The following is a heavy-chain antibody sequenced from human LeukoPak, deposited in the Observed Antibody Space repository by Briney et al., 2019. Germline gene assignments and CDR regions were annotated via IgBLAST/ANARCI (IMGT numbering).Heavy chain of an antibody. CDR2: IYYSGST. Sequence: SETLSLTCTVSGGSISSSSYYWGWIRQPPGKGLEWIGSIYYSGSTYYNPSLKSRVTISVDTSKNQFSLKLSSVTAADTAVYYCARGSDYYYYGMDVWSQGTTVTVSS. CDR1: GGSISSSSYY. CDR3: ARGSDYYYYGMDV. J-gene: IGHJ6*02. V-gene: IGHV4-39*01.